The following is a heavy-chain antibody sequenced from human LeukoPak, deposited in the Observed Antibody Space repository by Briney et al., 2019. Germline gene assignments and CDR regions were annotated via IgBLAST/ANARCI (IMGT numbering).Heavy chain of an antibody. D-gene: IGHD6-19*01. J-gene: IGHJ4*02. CDR1: GYTFTGYY. V-gene: IGHV1-2*02. Sequence: ASVKVSCKASGYTFTGYYMHWVRQAPGQGLEWMGWINPNSGGTNYAQKFQGTVTMTRDTSISTAYMALSRLRSDDTAVYYGARVRGSGWSHCSMYYFDYWGQGTLVTVSS. CDR3: ARVRGSGWSHCSMYYFDY. CDR2: INPNSGGT.